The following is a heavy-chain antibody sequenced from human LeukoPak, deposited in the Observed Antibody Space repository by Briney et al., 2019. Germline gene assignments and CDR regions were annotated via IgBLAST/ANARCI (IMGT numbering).Heavy chain of an antibody. V-gene: IGHV3-30-3*01. CDR2: ISYDGSNK. Sequence: PGGSLRLSCAASGFTFSSYAMHWVRQAPGKGLEWVAVISYDGSNKYYADSVKGRFTISRDNSKNTLYLQMNSLRAEDTAVYYCARDSGHSSSFDYWGQGTLVTVSS. CDR1: GFTFSSYA. J-gene: IGHJ4*02. CDR3: ARDSGHSSSFDY. D-gene: IGHD6-13*01.